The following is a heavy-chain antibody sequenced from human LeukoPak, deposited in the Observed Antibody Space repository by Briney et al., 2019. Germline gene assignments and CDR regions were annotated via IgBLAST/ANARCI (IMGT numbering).Heavy chain of an antibody. Sequence: PSETLSLTCTVSGGSISSSSYYWGWIRQPPGKGLEWIGSIYYSGSTFYNPSLKSRVTISVDTSKNQFSLKLSSVTAADTAVYHCASRRPLYYDSSGAVDYWGQGTLVTVSS. V-gene: IGHV4-39*07. D-gene: IGHD3-22*01. CDR2: IYYSGST. CDR1: GGSISSSSYY. J-gene: IGHJ4*02. CDR3: ASRRPLYYDSSGAVDY.